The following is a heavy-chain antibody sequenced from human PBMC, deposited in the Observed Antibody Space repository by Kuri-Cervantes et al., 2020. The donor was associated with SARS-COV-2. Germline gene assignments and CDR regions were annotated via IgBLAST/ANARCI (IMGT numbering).Heavy chain of an antibody. J-gene: IGHJ6*03. CDR1: GFTFSSYG. Sequence: GESLKISCAASGFTFSSYGMHWVRQAPGKGLEWVAFIRYDGSNKYYADSVKGRFTISRDNSKNTLYLQMNSLRAEDTAAYYCAKKGDYSNYAERPHYYYYYMDVWGKGTTVTVSS. D-gene: IGHD4-11*01. V-gene: IGHV3-30*02. CDR2: IRYDGSNK. CDR3: AKKGDYSNYAERPHYYYYYMDV.